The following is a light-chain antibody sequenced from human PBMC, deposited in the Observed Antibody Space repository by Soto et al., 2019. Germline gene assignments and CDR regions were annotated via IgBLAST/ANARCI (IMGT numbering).Light chain of an antibody. V-gene: IGLV2-8*01. J-gene: IGLJ1*01. CDR3: SSYAGSNNV. CDR2: EVS. Sequence: VLTQPPSASGSPGQSVTIFCPGNSIDVACYNYVSWYQQHPAKAPKLMIYEVSKRPSGVPDRFSGSKSGNTASLTVSGLQAEDEADYYCSSYAGSNNVFGTGTKVTVL. CDR1: SIDVACYNY.